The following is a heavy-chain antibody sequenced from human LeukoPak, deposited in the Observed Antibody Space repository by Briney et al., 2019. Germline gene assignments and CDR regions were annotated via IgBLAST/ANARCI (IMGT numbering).Heavy chain of an antibody. CDR1: GFTFSSYW. CDR2: IKQDGSEK. J-gene: IGHJ2*01. CDR3: AKGYIIAGRQWYLDL. V-gene: IGHV3-7*01. D-gene: IGHD6-13*01. Sequence: GGSLRLSCAASGFTFSSYWMSWVRQAPGKGLEWVANIKQDGSEKYYVDSVKGRFTISRDNAKNSLYLQMNSLRAEDAAVYYCAKGYIIAGRQWYLDLWGRGTLVGVSS.